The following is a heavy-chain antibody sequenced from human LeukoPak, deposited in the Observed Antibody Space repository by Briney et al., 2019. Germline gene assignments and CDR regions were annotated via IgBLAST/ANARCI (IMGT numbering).Heavy chain of an antibody. J-gene: IGHJ4*02. CDR3: AREGAAAALDYFDY. Sequence: SETLSLTCAVYGGSFSGYYWSWIRQPPGKGLEWIREINHSGSTNYNPSLKSRVTISVDTSKNQFSLKLSSVTAADTAVYYCAREGAAAALDYFDYWGQGTLVTVSS. V-gene: IGHV4-34*01. CDR1: GGSFSGYY. CDR2: INHSGST. D-gene: IGHD6-13*01.